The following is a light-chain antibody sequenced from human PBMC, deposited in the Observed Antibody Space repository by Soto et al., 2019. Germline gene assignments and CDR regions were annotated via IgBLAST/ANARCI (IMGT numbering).Light chain of an antibody. CDR3: QQYNNWPPWT. CDR1: QSVSIN. Sequence: EIVMTQSPATPSVSPGERATLSCTASQSVSINLAWYQQKPGQAPRLLIYGASTRATGIPARFSGSGSGTEVTLPISSLQAEDFAVYYCQQYNNWPPWTFGQGTKVEIK. J-gene: IGKJ1*01. V-gene: IGKV3-15*01. CDR2: GAS.